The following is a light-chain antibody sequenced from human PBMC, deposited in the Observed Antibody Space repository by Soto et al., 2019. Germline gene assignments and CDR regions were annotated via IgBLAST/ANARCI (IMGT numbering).Light chain of an antibody. Sequence: QSALTQPASVSGSPGQSITISCTGTSNDIGGHNHVSWYQQHPGNSPKLIIYEVTGRPSGVSNRFSASKSGTTASLTISGLPAEDEADYYCCSYAGIITWVCGGGTKVTVL. CDR3: CSYAGIITWV. J-gene: IGLJ3*02. CDR2: EVT. CDR1: SNDIGGHNH. V-gene: IGLV2-23*02.